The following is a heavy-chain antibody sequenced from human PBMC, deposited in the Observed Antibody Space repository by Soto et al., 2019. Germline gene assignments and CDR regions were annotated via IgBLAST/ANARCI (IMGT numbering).Heavy chain of an antibody. CDR2: IYWDDDK. D-gene: IGHD1-26*01. CDR1: GFSLSTSGVG. CDR3: AHRRGSSYAADC. Sequence: QITLKESGPTLVKPTQTLTLTCTFSGFSLSTSGVGVGWIRQPPGKALEWLAFIYWDDDKRYSPFLKSRLTNRQXXAKNRVVHTITTMDSVDTASYYCAHRRGSSYAADCWGPGTLVPVSS. J-gene: IGHJ4*02. V-gene: IGHV2-5*02.